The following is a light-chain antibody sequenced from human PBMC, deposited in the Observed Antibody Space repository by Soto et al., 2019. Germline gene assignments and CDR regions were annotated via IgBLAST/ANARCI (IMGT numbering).Light chain of an antibody. CDR3: QQSYSTPLT. Sequence: DIQMTHSPSSLSPSVGDRVTITCRASQSISSYLNWYQQKPGKAPKLLIYAASSLQSGVPSRFSGSGSGTDFTLTISSLQPEDFATYYCQQSYSTPLTFGGGTKVDIK. CDR1: QSISSY. V-gene: IGKV1-39*01. J-gene: IGKJ4*01. CDR2: AAS.